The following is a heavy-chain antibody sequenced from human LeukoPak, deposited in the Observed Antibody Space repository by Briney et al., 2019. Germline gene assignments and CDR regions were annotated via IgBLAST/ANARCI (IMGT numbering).Heavy chain of an antibody. Sequence: GGSLRLSCAASGFTFTSYSMNWVRQAPGKGLEWVSTISGGGGSTYYADSVKGRFTISRDNSKNTLYLQVNSLRAEDTAVYYCAKGGKWDVTPFDYWSQGTLVTVSS. CDR2: ISGGGGST. V-gene: IGHV3-23*01. CDR1: GFTFTSYS. D-gene: IGHD1-26*01. J-gene: IGHJ4*02. CDR3: AKGGKWDVTPFDY.